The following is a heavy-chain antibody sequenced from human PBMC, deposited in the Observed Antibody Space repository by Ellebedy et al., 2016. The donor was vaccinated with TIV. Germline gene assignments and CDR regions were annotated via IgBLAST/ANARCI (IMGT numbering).Heavy chain of an antibody. CDR2: INQYNGHT. V-gene: IGHV1-18*04. CDR1: GYTFSDSG. J-gene: IGHJ3*02. CDR3: ARKERRYGADALDI. D-gene: IGHD5-18*01. Sequence: AASVKVSCKASGYTFSDSGISWVRQPPGQGLEWRGWINQYNGHTTYAQKFQGRVIVTIDTFTSTAYMEVGRLRLDDTAVDNCARKERRYGADALDIWGQGTMVAVSS.